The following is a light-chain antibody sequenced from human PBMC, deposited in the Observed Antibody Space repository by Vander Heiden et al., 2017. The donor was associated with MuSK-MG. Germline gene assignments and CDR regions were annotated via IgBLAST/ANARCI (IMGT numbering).Light chain of an antibody. V-gene: IGKV1-5*03. Sequence: DLQMTHSPSTLSPSLGDRVTITCRASQSIDIWLAWYQQKPGKAPKFLIYKASSLETGVPSRFSGSGSGTEFTLTISSLQPDDFATYYCQQAKSCPITFGGGTKVEIK. CDR1: QSIDIW. CDR2: KAS. CDR3: QQAKSCPIT. J-gene: IGKJ4*01.